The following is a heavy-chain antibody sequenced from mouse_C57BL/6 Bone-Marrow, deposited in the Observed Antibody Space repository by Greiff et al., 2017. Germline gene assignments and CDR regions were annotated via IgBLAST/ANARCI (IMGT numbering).Heavy chain of an antibody. J-gene: IGHJ4*01. D-gene: IGHD3-2*02. V-gene: IGHV1-5*01. CDR1: GYTFTSYW. Sequence: DVKLQESGTVLARPGASVKMSCKTSGYTFTSYWMHWVKQRPGQGLEWIGAIYPGNSDTSYNQKFKGKAKLTAVTSASTAYMELSSLTNEDSAVYYCTQALRLRPYYAMDYWGQGTSVTVSS. CDR2: IYPGNSDT. CDR3: TQALRLRPYYAMDY.